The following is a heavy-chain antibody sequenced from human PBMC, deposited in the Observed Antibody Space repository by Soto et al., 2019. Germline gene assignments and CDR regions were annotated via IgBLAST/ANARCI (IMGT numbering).Heavy chain of an antibody. V-gene: IGHV3-30-3*01. CDR3: AKATATTGGAFDI. Sequence: QVQLVESGGGVVQPGRSLRLSCAASGFTFSSYAMHWVRQAPGKGLEWVAVMSYDGSNEYYADSVKGRFTISRDNSKNTVYLQMNSLTAGDTAVYYCAKATATTGGAFDICGQGTMVTVSS. CDR1: GFTFSSYA. CDR2: MSYDGSNE. D-gene: IGHD1-7*01. J-gene: IGHJ3*02.